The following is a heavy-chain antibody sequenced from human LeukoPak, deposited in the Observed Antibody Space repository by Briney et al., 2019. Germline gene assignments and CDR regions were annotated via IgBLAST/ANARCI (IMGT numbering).Heavy chain of an antibody. D-gene: IGHD5-18*01. V-gene: IGHV1-69*13. J-gene: IGHJ4*02. Sequence: ASVKVSCKAPGGSFGRYAVSRERQAPGLWLEWMGGIVPILGTADYAQKFQGRVTITADDSTGTAYMELTSLRSADTAVYYCARSQGYSYGSSYWGQGTLVTVSS. CDR2: IVPILGTA. CDR3: ARSQGYSYGSSY. CDR1: GGSFGRYA.